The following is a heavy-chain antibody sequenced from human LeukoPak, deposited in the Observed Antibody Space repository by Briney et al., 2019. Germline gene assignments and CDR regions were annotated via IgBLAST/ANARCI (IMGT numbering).Heavy chain of an antibody. CDR2: ISGSGGST. D-gene: IGHD6-19*01. J-gene: IGHJ6*02. CDR1: GFTFSSYA. CDR3: AKTNQQWLPYGMDV. V-gene: IGHV3-23*01. Sequence: PGGSLRLSCAASGFTFSSYAMSWVRQAPGKGLEWVSAISGSGGSTYYADSLKGRFTISRDNSKNTLYLQMNSLRADDTAVYYCAKTNQQWLPYGMDVWGQGTTVTVSS.